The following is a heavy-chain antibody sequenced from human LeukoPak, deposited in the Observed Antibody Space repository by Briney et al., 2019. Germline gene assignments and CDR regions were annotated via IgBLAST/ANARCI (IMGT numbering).Heavy chain of an antibody. J-gene: IGHJ4*02. CDR1: GYTFTGYY. Sequence: ASVKVSCKASGYTFTGYYMHWVRQAPGQGPEWMGWINPNSGGTNYAQKFQGRVTMTRDTSLSTVYMELSRLRSDDTAVYYCARAGIAAAGKPGGYWGQGTLVTVSS. CDR2: INPNSGGT. D-gene: IGHD6-13*01. CDR3: ARAGIAAAGKPGGY. V-gene: IGHV1-2*02.